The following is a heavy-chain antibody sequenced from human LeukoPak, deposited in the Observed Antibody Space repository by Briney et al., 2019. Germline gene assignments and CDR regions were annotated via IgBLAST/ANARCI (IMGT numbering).Heavy chain of an antibody. D-gene: IGHD1-26*01. Sequence: PGRSLRLSCAASGFTFDDYAMHWVRQAPGKGLEWVSGISWNSGSIGYADSVKGRLTISRDNAKNSLYLQMNSLRAEDTAVYYCAKDRVGASYWGQGTLVTVSS. CDR2: ISWNSGSI. J-gene: IGHJ4*02. V-gene: IGHV3-9*01. CDR1: GFTFDDYA. CDR3: AKDRVGASY.